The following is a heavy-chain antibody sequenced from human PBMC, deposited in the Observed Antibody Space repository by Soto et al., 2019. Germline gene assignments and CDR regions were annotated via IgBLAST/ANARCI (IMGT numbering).Heavy chain of an antibody. J-gene: IGHJ4*02. CDR2: IIPILGIA. CDR3: ASAYCSSTSCYVQIDY. CDR1: GGTFSSYT. Sequence: QVQLVQSGAEVKKPGSSVKVSCKASGGTFSSYTISWVRQAPGQGLEWMGRIIPILGIANYAQKFQDRVTITADKSTSTAYMELSSLRSEDTAVYYCASAYCSSTSCYVQIDYWGQGTLVTVSS. D-gene: IGHD2-2*01. V-gene: IGHV1-69*02.